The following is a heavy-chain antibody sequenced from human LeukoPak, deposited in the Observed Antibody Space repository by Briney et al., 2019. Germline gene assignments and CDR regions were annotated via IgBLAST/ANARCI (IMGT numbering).Heavy chain of an antibody. D-gene: IGHD5-12*01. J-gene: IGHJ4*02. CDR3: ARVWSGYEKHFDY. CDR2: IYYSGST. Sequence: SETLSLTCTVSGGSISSSSYYWGWIRQPPGKGLEWIGSIYYSGSTYYNPSLKSRVTISVDTSKNQFSLKLSSVTAADTAVYYCARVWSGYEKHFDYWGQGTLVTVSS. CDR1: GGSISSSSYY. V-gene: IGHV4-39*07.